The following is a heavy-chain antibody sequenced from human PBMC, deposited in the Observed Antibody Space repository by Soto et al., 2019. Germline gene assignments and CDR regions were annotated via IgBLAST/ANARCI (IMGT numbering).Heavy chain of an antibody. D-gene: IGHD1-26*01. J-gene: IGHJ4*01. Sequence: ASVKVSCKASGYSFTGSYMHWVRQAPGQGLEWMGCINPDSGGTTYAQKFQGRVTMTRDTSITAAYMDLSSLRSDDTAVYYCARALSFGSGTFDYWG. CDR1: GYSFTGSY. CDR3: ARALSFGSGTFDY. CDR2: INPDSGGT. V-gene: IGHV1-2*02.